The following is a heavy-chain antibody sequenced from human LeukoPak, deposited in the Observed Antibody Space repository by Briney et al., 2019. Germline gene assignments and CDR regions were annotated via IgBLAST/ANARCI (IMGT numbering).Heavy chain of an antibody. CDR1: GFTFSSYA. CDR3: AKVGGGGYGDYEYYFDY. CDR2: ISGSGGST. J-gene: IGHJ4*02. V-gene: IGHV3-23*01. Sequence: GGSLRLSCAASGFTFSSYAMSWVRQAPGKGLEWVSAISGSGGSTYYADSVKGRFTISRDNSKNTLYLQMNSLRAEDTAVYYCAKVGGGGYGDYEYYFDYWGQGTLVTVSS. D-gene: IGHD4-17*01.